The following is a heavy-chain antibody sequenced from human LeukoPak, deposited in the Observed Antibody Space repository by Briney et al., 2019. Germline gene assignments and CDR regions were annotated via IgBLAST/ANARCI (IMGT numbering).Heavy chain of an antibody. CDR3: AKDDYYDTSGYRD. CDR2: IRYDGSNK. D-gene: IGHD3-22*01. CDR1: GFTFSSYG. V-gene: IGHV3-30*02. J-gene: IGHJ4*02. Sequence: PGGSLRLSCAASGFTFSSYGMHWVRQAPGKGLEWVAFIRYDGSNKYYADSVKGRFTISRDNAKNTLYLQMNSLRAEDTAVYYCAKDDYYDTSGYRDWDQGTLVTVSS.